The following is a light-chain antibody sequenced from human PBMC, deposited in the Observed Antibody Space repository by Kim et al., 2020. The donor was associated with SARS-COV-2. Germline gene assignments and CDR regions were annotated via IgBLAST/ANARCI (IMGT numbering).Light chain of an antibody. CDR1: QSVSSSY. CDR3: QRSKT. V-gene: IGKV3D-20*02. CDR2: AAS. Sequence: PLSLSPGERATPSCRASQSVSSSYLAWYQQKPGQAPRLLIYAASTRATGIPDRFSGSGSGTDFTLTISRLEPEDFAVYYCQRSKTFGQGTKVDIK. J-gene: IGKJ1*01.